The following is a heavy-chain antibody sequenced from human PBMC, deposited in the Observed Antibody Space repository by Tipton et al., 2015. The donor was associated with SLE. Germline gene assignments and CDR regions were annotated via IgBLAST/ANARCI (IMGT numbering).Heavy chain of an antibody. CDR1: GGSFSGYY. Sequence: TLSLTCAVYGGSFSGYYWSWLRQPPGKGLEWIGEINHSGSTNYNPSLKSRVTISVDTSKNHFSLKLSSVTAADTAVYYCARGGGVVVPAAISPAVADYWGQGTLVTVSS. V-gene: IGHV4-34*01. J-gene: IGHJ4*02. CDR2: INHSGST. D-gene: IGHD2-2*02. CDR3: ARGGGVVVPAAISPAVADY.